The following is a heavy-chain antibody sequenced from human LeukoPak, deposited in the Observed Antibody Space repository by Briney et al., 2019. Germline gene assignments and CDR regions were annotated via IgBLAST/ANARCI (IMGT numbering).Heavy chain of an antibody. CDR3: ARGLGRDVPNDY. Sequence: TSETLSLTCTVSGGSISSGGYYWSWIRQHPGKGLEWIGYIYYSGSTYYNPSLKSRVTISVDTSKNQFSLKLGSVTAADTAVYYCARGLGRDVPNDYWGQGTLVTVSS. D-gene: IGHD5-24*01. CDR2: IYYSGST. V-gene: IGHV4-31*03. J-gene: IGHJ4*02. CDR1: GGSISSGGYY.